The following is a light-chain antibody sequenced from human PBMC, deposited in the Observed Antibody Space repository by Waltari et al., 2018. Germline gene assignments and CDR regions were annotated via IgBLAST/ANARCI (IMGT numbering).Light chain of an antibody. CDR2: DVS. J-gene: IGLJ1*01. V-gene: IGLV2-14*03. Sequence: QSALTQPASVSGSPGQSITISCTGTSSDVGAYNYVSWYQQHPGKAPKLMIYDVSNRPSGVSKRFAGSKSGKTASLTISGLQAEDEADYYCSSYTNSSTRVFGTGTKVTVL. CDR3: SSYTNSSTRV. CDR1: SSDVGAYNY.